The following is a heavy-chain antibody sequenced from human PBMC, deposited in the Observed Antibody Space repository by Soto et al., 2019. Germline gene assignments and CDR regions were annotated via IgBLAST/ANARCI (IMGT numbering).Heavy chain of an antibody. V-gene: IGHV3-23*01. CDR1: GFTFSSYA. J-gene: IGHJ3*02. CDR3: AKDRPFYCSSTSCYEALDAFDI. Sequence: GGSLRLSCAASGFTFSSYAMSWVRQAPGKGLEWVSAISGSGGSTYYADSVKGRFTISRDNSKNTLYLQMNSLRAEDTAVYYCAKDRPFYCSSTSCYEALDAFDIWGQGTMVTV. CDR2: ISGSGGST. D-gene: IGHD2-2*01.